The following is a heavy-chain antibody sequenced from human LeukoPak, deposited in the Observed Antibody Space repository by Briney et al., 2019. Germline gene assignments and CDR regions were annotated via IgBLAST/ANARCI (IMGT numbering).Heavy chain of an antibody. CDR2: ISGSGGST. J-gene: IGHJ4*02. Sequence: GGSLRLSCAASGSTFSSYAMSWVRQAPGKGLEWVSAISGSGGSTYYADSVKDRFTISRDNSKNTLYLQMNSLRAEDTAVYYCAKDYSSSWLFDYWGQGTLVTVSS. D-gene: IGHD6-13*01. CDR1: GSTFSSYA. V-gene: IGHV3-23*01. CDR3: AKDYSSSWLFDY.